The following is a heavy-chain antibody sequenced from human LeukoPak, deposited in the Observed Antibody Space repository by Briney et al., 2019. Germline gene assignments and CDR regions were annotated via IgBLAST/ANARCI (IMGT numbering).Heavy chain of an antibody. CDR1: GFTFSDYY. D-gene: IGHD3-9*01. CDR3: ARQCSDILTTRNWFDP. J-gene: IGHJ5*02. Sequence: GGSLRLSCAASGFTFSDYYMSWIRQAPGKGLEWVSYISSSGSTIYYADSVKGRFTISRDNAKNSLYLQMNSLRAEDTAVYYCARQCSDILTTRNWFDPWGQGTLVTVSS. CDR2: ISSSGSTI. V-gene: IGHV3-11*01.